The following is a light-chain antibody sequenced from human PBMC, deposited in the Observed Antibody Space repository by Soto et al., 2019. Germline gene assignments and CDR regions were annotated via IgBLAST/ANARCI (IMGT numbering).Light chain of an antibody. J-gene: IGKJ1*01. CDR1: QTISSW. CDR2: SAS. CDR3: QQYNYFWA. V-gene: IGKV1-5*01. Sequence: DIQMTQSPSTLSGSVGDRVTITCRASQTISSWLAWYQQKPGKAPKLLVYSASTLQSGVPSRFSGSGSGTDFTLTISSLQPDDFATYYCQQYNYFWAFGQGTKVDIK.